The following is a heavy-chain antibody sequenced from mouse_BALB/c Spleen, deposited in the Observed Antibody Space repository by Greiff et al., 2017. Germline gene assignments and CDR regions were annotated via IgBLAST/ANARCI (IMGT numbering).Heavy chain of an antibody. CDR1: GFNIKDYY. D-gene: IGHD1-1*01. J-gene: IGHJ2*01. V-gene: IGHV14-4*02. Sequence: EVQLQQSGAELVRSGASVKLSCTASGFNIKDYYMHWVKQRPEQGLEWIGWIDPENGDTEYAPKFQGKATMTADTSSNTAYLQLSSLTSEDTAVYYCNARITTVVADYWGQGTTLTVSS. CDR3: NARITTVVADY. CDR2: IDPENGDT.